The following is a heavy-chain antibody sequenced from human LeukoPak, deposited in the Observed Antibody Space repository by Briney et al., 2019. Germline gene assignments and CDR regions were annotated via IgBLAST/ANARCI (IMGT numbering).Heavy chain of an antibody. CDR2: IYPADSNT. V-gene: IGHV5-51*01. Sequence: GESLKISCQGCGYSFTNFCIGWVRQMPGKGLEWMGIIYPADSNTIYSPSFQGQVTISADKSISTAYLQWSNLKASDTAIYYCARPRLAAAGSAFDIWGQGTMVTVSS. CDR3: ARPRLAAAGSAFDI. D-gene: IGHD6-13*01. CDR1: GYSFTNFC. J-gene: IGHJ3*02.